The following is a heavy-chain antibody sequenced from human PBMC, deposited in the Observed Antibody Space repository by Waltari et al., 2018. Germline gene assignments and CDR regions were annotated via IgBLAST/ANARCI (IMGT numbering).Heavy chain of an antibody. Sequence: QVQLVQSGAEVKKPGASVKVSCKASGYTFTGSYMHWGRQASGQWLVWMGWINPNSGGTNYAQKFQGRVTRTRDTSISTAYMELSRLRSDYTAVYYCARDRSSSSDYWGQGTLVTVSS. CDR2: INPNSGGT. J-gene: IGHJ4*02. CDR1: GYTFTGSY. V-gene: IGHV1-2*02. CDR3: ARDRSSSSDY. D-gene: IGHD6-6*01.